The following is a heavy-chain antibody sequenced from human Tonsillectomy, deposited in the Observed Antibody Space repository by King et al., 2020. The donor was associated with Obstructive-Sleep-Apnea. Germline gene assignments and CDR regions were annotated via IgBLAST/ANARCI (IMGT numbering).Heavy chain of an antibody. D-gene: IGHD3-10*01. CDR3: ARHTRGWFGGNWFDP. Sequence: QLQESGPGPVKPSETLSLTCTVSGDSVSSHYCAWLRQSPGKGLEWIGYIYASGSTNYNPSLRNRVTISVDTSKNQFSLKLKSVTAADTAVYYCARHTRGWFGGNWFDPWGQGTLVIVSS. V-gene: IGHV4-59*08. CDR1: GDSVSSHY. CDR2: IYASGST. J-gene: IGHJ5*02.